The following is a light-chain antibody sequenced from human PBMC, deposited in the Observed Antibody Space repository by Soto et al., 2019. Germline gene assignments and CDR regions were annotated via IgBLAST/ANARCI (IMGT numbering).Light chain of an antibody. V-gene: IGLV3-1*01. J-gene: IGLJ2*01. CDR3: QAWDSSLGV. CDR2: QDS. CDR1: KVGDKY. Sequence: SYELTQPPSVSVSPGQTASITCSGDKVGDKYACWYQQKPGQSPVLVIYQDSKRPSGIPERFSGSNSGNTATLTISGTQAMDEADYYCQAWDSSLGVFGGGTKVTVL.